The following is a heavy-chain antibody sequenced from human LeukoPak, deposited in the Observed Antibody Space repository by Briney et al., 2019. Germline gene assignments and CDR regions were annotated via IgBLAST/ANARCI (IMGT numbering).Heavy chain of an antibody. Sequence: SETLSLTCTVSGFSISSGYYWAWIRQPPGKGLEWIGSVYHTGGTYYNPSLKSRVTISVDTSRNQFSLRLSSVTAADTAVYYCARQVPVGATLRYQLGYFDYWGQGTLVTVSS. CDR1: GFSISSGYY. D-gene: IGHD1-26*01. CDR3: ARQVPVGATLRYQLGYFDY. V-gene: IGHV4-38-2*02. CDR2: VYHTGGT. J-gene: IGHJ4*02.